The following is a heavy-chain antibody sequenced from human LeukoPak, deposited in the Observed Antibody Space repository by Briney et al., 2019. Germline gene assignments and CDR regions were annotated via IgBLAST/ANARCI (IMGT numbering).Heavy chain of an antibody. CDR2: TSTGGGGT. CDR3: AKVVNSGSYYYFDN. D-gene: IGHD1-26*01. Sequence: PGGSLRLSCAASGFTFSNYAMGWVRQAPGKGLEWVSATSTGGGGTYYADSVRGRFTISRDNSKNTLYLQMNSLRAEDTALYYCAKVVNSGSYYYFDNWGQGTLVTVSS. CDR1: GFTFSNYA. J-gene: IGHJ4*02. V-gene: IGHV3-23*01.